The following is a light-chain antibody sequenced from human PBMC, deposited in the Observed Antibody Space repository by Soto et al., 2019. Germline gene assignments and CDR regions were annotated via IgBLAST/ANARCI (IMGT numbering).Light chain of an antibody. CDR3: QQSYRTPIT. V-gene: IGKV1-39*01. J-gene: IGKJ5*01. Sequence: DIQMTQSPSTLSASVGVRVTITCRASQSVGTWVAWYQQKPGKAPKLLIYDASALPRGVPSRFSGSGSGTDFTLTISSLQPEDFATYYCQQSYRTPITFGQGTRLEIK. CDR2: DAS. CDR1: QSVGTW.